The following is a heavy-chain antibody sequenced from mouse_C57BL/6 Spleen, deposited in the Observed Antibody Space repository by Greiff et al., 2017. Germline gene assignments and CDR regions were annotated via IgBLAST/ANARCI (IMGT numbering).Heavy chain of an antibody. V-gene: IGHV1-80*01. CDR1: GYAFSSYW. Sequence: VQLQQSGAELVKPGASVKISCKASGYAFSSYWMNWVKQRPGKGLEWIGQIYPGDGDTNYNGKFKGKATLTADKSSSTAYMQLSSLTSEDSAVYFCARSGANWDRGFDYWGQGTTLTVSS. J-gene: IGHJ2*01. CDR2: IYPGDGDT. D-gene: IGHD4-1*01. CDR3: ARSGANWDRGFDY.